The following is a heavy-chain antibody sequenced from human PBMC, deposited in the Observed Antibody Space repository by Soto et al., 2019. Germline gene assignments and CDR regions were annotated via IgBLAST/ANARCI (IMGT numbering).Heavy chain of an antibody. CDR3: ARDREGVGAGLF. Sequence: VQLVESGGALVQPGGSLRLSCAASGFTFSSYTMNWVRQAPGKGLEWVSSISSSSSYIYYADSVKGRFTISRDNAKNSLYLQMNSLRAEDTAVYYCARDREGVGAGLFWGQGTMVTVSS. D-gene: IGHD1-26*01. V-gene: IGHV3-21*02. J-gene: IGHJ3*01. CDR1: GFTFSSYT. CDR2: ISSSSSYI.